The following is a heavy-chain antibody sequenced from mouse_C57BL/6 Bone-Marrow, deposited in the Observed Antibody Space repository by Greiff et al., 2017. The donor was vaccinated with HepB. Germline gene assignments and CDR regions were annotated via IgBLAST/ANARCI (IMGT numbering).Heavy chain of an antibody. CDR1: GFTFSNYW. V-gene: IGHV6-3*01. CDR3: TEGALITTVPRYFDY. D-gene: IGHD1-1*01. J-gene: IGHJ2*01. CDR2: IRLKSDNYAT. Sequence: EVKLVESGGGLVQPGGSMKLSCVASGFTFSNYWMNWVRQSPEKGLEWVAQIRLKSDNYATHYAESVKGRFTISRDDSKSSVYLQMNNLRAEDTGIYYCTEGALITTVPRYFDYWGQGTTLTVSS.